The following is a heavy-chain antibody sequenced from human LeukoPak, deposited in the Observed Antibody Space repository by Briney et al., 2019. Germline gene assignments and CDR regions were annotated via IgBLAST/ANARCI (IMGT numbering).Heavy chain of an antibody. CDR1: GGSFSGYY. CDR3: ARGASAYCSGGSCYFDY. V-gene: IGHV4-34*01. CDR2: INHSGST. D-gene: IGHD2-15*01. J-gene: IGHJ4*02. Sequence: SETLSLTCAVYGGSFSGYYWSWIRQPPGKGLEWVGEINHSGSTNYNPSLKSRVTISIDTSKNQFSLKLSPVTAADTAVYYCARGASAYCSGGSCYFDYWGQGILVTVSS.